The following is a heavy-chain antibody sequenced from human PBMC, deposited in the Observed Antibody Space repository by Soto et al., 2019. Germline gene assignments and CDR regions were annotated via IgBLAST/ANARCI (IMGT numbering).Heavy chain of an antibody. D-gene: IGHD3-10*01. J-gene: IGHJ3*01. Sequence: HLGGSLRLSCAASGFTFSTYAMTWVRQTPGKGLEWVSVISGNGDNTYYADSVKGRFTISRDNSKSTLYLQMNSLRVEDTAVYWCAKAFVRNYDASGFDAFDVWGQGTKVTVSS. CDR3: AKAFVRNYDASGFDAFDV. V-gene: IGHV3-23*01. CDR1: GFTFSTYA. CDR2: ISGNGDNT.